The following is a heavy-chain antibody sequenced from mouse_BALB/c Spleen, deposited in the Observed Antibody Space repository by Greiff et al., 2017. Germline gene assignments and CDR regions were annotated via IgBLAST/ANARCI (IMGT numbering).Heavy chain of an antibody. V-gene: IGHV3-1*02. CDR3: ARRAQYYGSSSDYAMDY. D-gene: IGHD1-1*01. CDR2: IHYSGST. J-gene: IGHJ4*01. Sequence: VQLKESGPDLVKPSQSLSLTCTVTGYSITSGYSWHWIRQFPGNKLEWMGYIHYSGSTNYNPSLKSRISITRDTSKNQFFLQLNSVTTEDTATYYCARRAQYYGSSSDYAMDYWGQGTSVTVSS. CDR1: GYSITSGYS.